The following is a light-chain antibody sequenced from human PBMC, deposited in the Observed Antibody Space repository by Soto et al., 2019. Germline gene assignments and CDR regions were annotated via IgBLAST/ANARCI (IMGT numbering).Light chain of an antibody. V-gene: IGLV2-14*01. CDR3: SSYTSSSTVV. CDR1: SSDVGGYNY. Sequence: QPVLTQPASVSGSPGQSITISCTGTSSDVGGYNYVSWYQQHPGKAPKLMICDVSNRPSGVSNRFSGSKSGNTASLTSSGLQAEDEADYYCSSYTSSSTVVFGGGTKVTVL. J-gene: IGLJ2*01. CDR2: DVS.